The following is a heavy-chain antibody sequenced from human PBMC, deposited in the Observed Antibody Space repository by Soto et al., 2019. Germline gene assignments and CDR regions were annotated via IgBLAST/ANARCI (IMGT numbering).Heavy chain of an antibody. J-gene: IGHJ6*03. CDR2: ISWNSGSI. D-gene: IGHD3-16*01. Sequence: GGSLRLSCAASGFTFDDYAMHWVRQAPGKGLEWVSGISWNSGSIGYADSVKGRFTISRDNAKNSLYLQMNSLRAEDTALYYCAKDKSKGVVGGYYMDVWGKGTTVTVSS. CDR1: GFTFDDYA. CDR3: AKDKSKGVVGGYYMDV. V-gene: IGHV3-9*01.